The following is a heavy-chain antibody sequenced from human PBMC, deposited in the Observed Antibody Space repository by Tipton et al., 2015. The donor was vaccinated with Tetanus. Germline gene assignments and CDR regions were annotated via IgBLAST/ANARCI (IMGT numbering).Heavy chain of an antibody. V-gene: IGHV4-61*08. CDR3: ARSGYYSRAYYHYRMDV. D-gene: IGHD3-9*01. Sequence: TLSLTCSVSGGSVRGGDYQWNWIRQSPGKGLEWLAYISYSGSTNSNYDLRSRITISRDTSKNQFSLKLTSVTAADTAIYYCARSGYYSRAYYHYRMDVWGQGTTVSVSS. J-gene: IGHJ6*02. CDR1: GGSVRGGDYQ. CDR2: ISYSGST.